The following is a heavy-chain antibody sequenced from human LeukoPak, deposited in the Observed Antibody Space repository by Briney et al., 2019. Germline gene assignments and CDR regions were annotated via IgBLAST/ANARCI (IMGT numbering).Heavy chain of an antibody. CDR2: ISGDGGST. Sequence: PGGSLRLSCAASGFTFDDYAMHWARQAPGKGLEWVSLISGDGGSTYYADSVKGRFTISRDNSKNSLYLQMNSLRTEDTALYYCAKDGPYCGGDCEYFQHWGQGTLVTVSS. J-gene: IGHJ1*01. D-gene: IGHD2-21*02. V-gene: IGHV3-43*02. CDR3: AKDGPYCGGDCEYFQH. CDR1: GFTFDDYA.